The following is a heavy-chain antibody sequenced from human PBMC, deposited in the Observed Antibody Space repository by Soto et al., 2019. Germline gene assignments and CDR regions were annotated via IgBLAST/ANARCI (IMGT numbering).Heavy chain of an antibody. CDR1: GFSLSTSGVG. CDR3: AHATSSSRRHYYYYGMDV. D-gene: IGHD6-13*01. Sequence: QITLKESGPTLVKPTQTLTLTCTFSGFSLSTSGVGVGWIRQPPGKALEWLALIYWDDDKRYSPSLKSRLTIPKDTSKNQVVLTMTNMDPVDTATYYCAHATSSSRRHYYYYGMDVWGQGTTVTVSS. V-gene: IGHV2-5*02. J-gene: IGHJ6*02. CDR2: IYWDDDK.